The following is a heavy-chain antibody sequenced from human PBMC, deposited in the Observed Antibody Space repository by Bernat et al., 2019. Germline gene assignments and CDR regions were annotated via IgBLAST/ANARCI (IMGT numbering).Heavy chain of an antibody. CDR1: GFTFSSYG. D-gene: IGHD3-10*01. CDR2: MSYDGSNK. Sequence: QVQLVESGGGVVQPGRSLRLSCAASGFTFSSYGMHWVRQAPGKGLEWVAVMSYDGSNKYYADSVKGRFTISRDNSKNTLYLQMNSLRAEDTAVYYCAKDYTEYYYGSGSYFDYWGQGTLVTVSS. J-gene: IGHJ4*02. CDR3: AKDYTEYYYGSGSYFDY. V-gene: IGHV3-30*18.